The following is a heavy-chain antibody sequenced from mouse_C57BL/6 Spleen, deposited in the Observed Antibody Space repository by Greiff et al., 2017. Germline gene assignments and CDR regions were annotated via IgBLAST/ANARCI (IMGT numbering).Heavy chain of an antibody. D-gene: IGHD3-2*02. CDR3: ARALRRREGWFAY. V-gene: IGHV1-26*01. CDR1: GYTFTDYY. Sequence: EVQLQQSGPELVKPGASVKISCKASGYTFTDYYMNWVKQSHGKSLEWIGDINPNNGGTSYNQKFKGKATLTVDKSSSTAYMELRSLTSEDSAVYYCARALRRREGWFAYWGQGTLVTVSA. CDR2: INPNNGGT. J-gene: IGHJ3*01.